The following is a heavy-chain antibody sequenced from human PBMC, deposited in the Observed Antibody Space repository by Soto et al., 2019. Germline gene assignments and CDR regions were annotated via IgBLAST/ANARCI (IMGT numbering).Heavy chain of an antibody. V-gene: IGHV2-5*02. J-gene: IGHJ4*02. CDR3: AHRMGEDDDV. CDR2: IYWDDDK. D-gene: IGHD3-16*01. Sequence: QITLKESGPTLVRPTQTLTLTCTFSGFSLNSPGVDVGWIRQPPGKALEWLALIYWDDDKRYTPSLRNRLTISKDTSKNQVVLTMTHMGPADTATYYCAHRMGEDDDVWGQGALVTVSS. CDR1: GFSLNSPGVD.